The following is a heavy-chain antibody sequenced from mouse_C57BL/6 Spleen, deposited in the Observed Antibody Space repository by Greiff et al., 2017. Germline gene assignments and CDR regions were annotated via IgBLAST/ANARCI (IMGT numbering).Heavy chain of an antibody. V-gene: IGHV1-52*01. D-gene: IGHD2-2*01. CDR1: GYTFTSYW. Sequence: VQLQQPGAELVRPGSSVKLSCKASGYTFTSYWMHWVKQRPIQGLEWIGNIDPSDSETHYNQKFKDKATLTVDKSSSTAYMQLSSLTSEDSAVYYCAIYGYDSSLYWYFDVWGTGTTVTVSS. J-gene: IGHJ1*03. CDR2: IDPSDSET. CDR3: AIYGYDSSLYWYFDV.